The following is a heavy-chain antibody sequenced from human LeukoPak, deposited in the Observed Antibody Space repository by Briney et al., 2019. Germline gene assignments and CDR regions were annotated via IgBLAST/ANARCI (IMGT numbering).Heavy chain of an antibody. Sequence: GGSLRLSCAASGFTFSSYSTNWVRQAPGKGLEWVSSISSSSSYIYYADSVKGRFTISRDNAKNSLYLQMNSLRAEDTAVYYCAKDQVQDYYDSSGYSDYWGQGTLVTVSS. J-gene: IGHJ4*02. CDR1: GFTFSSYS. D-gene: IGHD3-22*01. V-gene: IGHV3-21*01. CDR3: AKDQVQDYYDSSGYSDY. CDR2: ISSSSSYI.